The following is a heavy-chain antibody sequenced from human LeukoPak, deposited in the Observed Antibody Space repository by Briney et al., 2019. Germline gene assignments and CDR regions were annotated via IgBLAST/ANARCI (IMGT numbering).Heavy chain of an antibody. D-gene: IGHD6-13*01. J-gene: IGHJ4*02. CDR3: AKGVSSLTFSFDY. CDR1: GFTFSSYA. CDR2: ISGSST. V-gene: IGHV3-23*01. Sequence: GGSLRLSCAASGFTFSSYAMSWVRQAPGKGLEWVSSISGSSTYYADSVKGRSTISRDNSKNTLYLQMNSLRAEDTAVYYCAKGVSSLTFSFDYWGQGTLVTVSS.